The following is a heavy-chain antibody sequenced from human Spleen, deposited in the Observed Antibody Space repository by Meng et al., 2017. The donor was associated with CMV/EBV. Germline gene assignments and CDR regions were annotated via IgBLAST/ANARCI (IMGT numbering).Heavy chain of an antibody. Sequence: GESLKISCAASGFTFSSYWMSWVRQAPGKGLEWVANIKQDGSEKYYVDSVKGRFTISRDNAKNSLYLQMNSLRAEDTAVYYCARNLHPYYYDSSGHYYDYWGQGTLVTVSS. CDR1: GFTFSSYW. D-gene: IGHD3-22*01. J-gene: IGHJ4*02. V-gene: IGHV3-7*01. CDR2: IKQDGSEK. CDR3: ARNLHPYYYDSSGHYYDY.